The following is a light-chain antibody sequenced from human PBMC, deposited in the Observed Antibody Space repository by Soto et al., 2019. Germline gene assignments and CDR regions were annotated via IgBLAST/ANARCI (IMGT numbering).Light chain of an antibody. Sequence: EIVLTQSPATLSLSPGERATLSCRASQSVGRFLAWYQQKPGQAPRLLIYDTSIRATGIPARFSGSGSGTAFTLTISSLEPEDCAVYYCQQRNSWPPTVTFGQGTRLEIK. CDR2: DTS. CDR3: QQRNSWPPTVT. V-gene: IGKV3-11*01. CDR1: QSVGRF. J-gene: IGKJ5*01.